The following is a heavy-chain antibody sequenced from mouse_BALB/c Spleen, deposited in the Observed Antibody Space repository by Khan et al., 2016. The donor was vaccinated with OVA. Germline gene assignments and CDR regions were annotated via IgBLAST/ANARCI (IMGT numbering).Heavy chain of an antibody. CDR3: SRFDGYYDAMDY. V-gene: IGHV3-1*02. J-gene: IGHJ4*01. CDR2: IHYSGST. CDR1: GYSITSDYS. D-gene: IGHD2-3*01. Sequence: VQLKESGPDLVKPSQSLSLTCTVTGYSITSDYSWHWIRQFPGNKLEWMGYIHYSGSTNYNPSLKSRISITRDTSKNQFFLQLNSVTTEDTATYYCSRFDGYYDAMDYWGQGTSVTVSS.